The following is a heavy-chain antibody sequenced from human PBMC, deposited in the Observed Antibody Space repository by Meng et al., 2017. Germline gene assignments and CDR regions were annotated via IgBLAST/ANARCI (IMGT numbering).Heavy chain of an antibody. CDR3: ASIVGATNQFDY. CDR1: GFSLSTSGVG. V-gene: IGHV2-5*02. J-gene: IGHJ4*02. CDR2: IYWDDDK. D-gene: IGHD1-26*01. Sequence: QITLKESGPTLVKPTHTLTLTSTFAGFSLSTSGVGVGWIRQPPGKSLEWLALIYWDDDKRYRPSLKSSITITKDTTNNQVVITMTNMDPEDTAKYYCASIVGATNQFDYWGQGTLVTVSS.